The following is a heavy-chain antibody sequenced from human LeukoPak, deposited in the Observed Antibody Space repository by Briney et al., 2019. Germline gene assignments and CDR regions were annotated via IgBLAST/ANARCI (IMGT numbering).Heavy chain of an antibody. V-gene: IGHV1-18*01. CDR3: ARDDYDSSGYYQVDY. J-gene: IGHJ4*02. Sequence: ASVKVSCKASGYTFTSCGISWVRQAPGQGLEWMGWISAYNGNTNYAQKLQGRVTMTTDTSTSTAYMELRSLRSDDTAVYYCARDDYDSSGYYQVDYWGQGTLVTVSS. CDR1: GYTFTSCG. D-gene: IGHD3-22*01. CDR2: ISAYNGNT.